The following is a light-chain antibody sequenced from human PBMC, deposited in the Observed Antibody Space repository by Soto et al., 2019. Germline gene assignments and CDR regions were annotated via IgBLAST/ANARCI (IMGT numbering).Light chain of an antibody. Sequence: QSALTQPASVSGSPGQSITISCTGTSSDIGDYKYVSWYQQHRGNPPKLIIYDVSDRPSGVSNRFSGSKSGNTASLTISGLQAEDEANYYCSSYTITSAYWVFGGGTKLTVL. CDR2: DVS. CDR1: SSDIGDYKY. CDR3: SSYTITSAYWV. J-gene: IGLJ3*02. V-gene: IGLV2-14*03.